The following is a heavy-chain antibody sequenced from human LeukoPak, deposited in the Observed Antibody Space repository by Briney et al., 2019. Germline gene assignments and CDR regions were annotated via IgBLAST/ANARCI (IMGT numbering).Heavy chain of an antibody. Sequence: GGSLRLSCAASGFTFSNAWMSWVRQGPGKGLEWVGRIKSKTDGGTTDYAAPVKGRFTISRDDSKNTLYLQMNSLKTEDTAVYYCTTQRSRITMVRGLIRSDHWGEGTGNSVSS. J-gene: IGHJ4*02. CDR2: IKSKTDGGTT. CDR1: GFTFSNAW. CDR3: TTQRSRITMVRGLIRSDH. D-gene: IGHD3-10*01. V-gene: IGHV3-15*01.